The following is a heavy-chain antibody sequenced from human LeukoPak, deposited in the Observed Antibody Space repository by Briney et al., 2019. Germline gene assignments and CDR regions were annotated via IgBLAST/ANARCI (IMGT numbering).Heavy chain of an antibody. Sequence: SETLSLTCTVSGESINPYYWNWIRQSAGKGLEWIGHIYKSGTTNFNPSLTSRVTMSLDTSRNQFSLKLRSVTAADTAVYFCARSFLDYMDVWRTGTTVTVSS. V-gene: IGHV4-4*07. CDR2: IYKSGTT. D-gene: IGHD2/OR15-2a*01. CDR1: GESINPYY. CDR3: ARSFLDYMDV. J-gene: IGHJ6*03.